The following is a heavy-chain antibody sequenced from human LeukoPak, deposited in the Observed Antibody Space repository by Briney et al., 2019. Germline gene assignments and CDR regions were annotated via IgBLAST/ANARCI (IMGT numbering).Heavy chain of an antibody. CDR2: LSAYNGNT. Sequence: VKVSCKASGYTFTSYGISWVRQAAGQGHEWMGWLSAYNGNTNYAQKLQGRVTMTRDMSTSTVYMELSSLRSEDTAVYYCARDRDPIAVAGNREFDYWGQGTLVTVSS. D-gene: IGHD6-19*01. CDR1: GYTFTSYG. CDR3: ARDRDPIAVAGNREFDY. V-gene: IGHV1-18*01. J-gene: IGHJ4*02.